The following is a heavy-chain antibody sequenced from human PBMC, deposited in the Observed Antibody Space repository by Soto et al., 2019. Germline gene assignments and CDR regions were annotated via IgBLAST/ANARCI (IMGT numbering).Heavy chain of an antibody. V-gene: IGHV4-4*02. CDR1: GGSISSSNW. CDR3: ARHGVAAVPTIYYHYYMDV. CDR2: IYHSGNT. J-gene: IGHJ6*03. Sequence: SETLSLTCAVSGGSISSSNWYSWVRQPPGKGLEWIGKIYHSGNTNYNPSLKSRVTISVDKSKNQFSLKLSSVTAADTAVYYCARHGVAAVPTIYYHYYMDVWGKGTTVTVSS. D-gene: IGHD6-13*01.